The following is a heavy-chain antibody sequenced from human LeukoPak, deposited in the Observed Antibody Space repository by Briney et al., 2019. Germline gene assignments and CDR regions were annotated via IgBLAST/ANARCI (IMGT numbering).Heavy chain of an antibody. CDR1: GYSFTSYW. Sequence: GESLKISCKGSGYSFTSYWIGWVRQMPGKGLEWMGIIYLGDSDTRYSPSFQGQVTISADKSISTAYLQWSSLKASDTAMYYCATPQRVGAHAFDIWGQGTMVTVSS. J-gene: IGHJ3*02. V-gene: IGHV5-51*01. D-gene: IGHD1-26*01. CDR2: IYLGDSDT. CDR3: ATPQRVGAHAFDI.